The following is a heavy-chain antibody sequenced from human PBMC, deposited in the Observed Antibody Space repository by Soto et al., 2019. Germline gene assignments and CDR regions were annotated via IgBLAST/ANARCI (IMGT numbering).Heavy chain of an antibody. J-gene: IGHJ4*02. CDR3: AKLSQDEPTPN. CDR1: GFTFSSYA. V-gene: IGHV3-23*01. Sequence: GGSLRLSCAASGFTFSSYAMNWVRQAPGKGLEWVSGISDSGGSTDYADSVKGRFTISRDNSKNTLYLQMNSLRAEDTAVYYCAKLSQDEPTPNWGQGTLVTVSS. CDR2: ISDSGGST.